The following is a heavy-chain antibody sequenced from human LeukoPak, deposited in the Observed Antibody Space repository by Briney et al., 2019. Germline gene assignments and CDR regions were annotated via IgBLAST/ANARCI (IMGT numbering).Heavy chain of an antibody. J-gene: IGHJ4*02. Sequence: SETLSLTCTVSGGSISSGGYYWSWIRQPPGKGLECIGYIYHSGGTYYNPSLKSRVTISVDRSKNQFSLKLSSVTAADTAVYYCARGCSSTSCYGGTFDYWGQGTLVTVSS. V-gene: IGHV4-30-2*01. CDR3: ARGCSSTSCYGGTFDY. CDR1: GGSISSGGYY. CDR2: IYHSGGT. D-gene: IGHD2-2*01.